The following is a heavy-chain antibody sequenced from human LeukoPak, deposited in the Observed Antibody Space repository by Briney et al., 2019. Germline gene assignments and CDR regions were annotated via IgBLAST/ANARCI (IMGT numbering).Heavy chain of an antibody. D-gene: IGHD2-15*01. CDR2: INHSGST. CDR1: GGSFSGYY. Sequence: SETLSLTCAVYGGSFSGYYWSWIRQPPGKGLEWIGEINHSGSTNYNASLKSRVTISVDTSKNQFSLKLSSVTATDTAVYYCAREEDCSGGICYLGNAFDIWGQGTMVTVSS. V-gene: IGHV4-34*01. J-gene: IGHJ3*02. CDR3: AREEDCSGGICYLGNAFDI.